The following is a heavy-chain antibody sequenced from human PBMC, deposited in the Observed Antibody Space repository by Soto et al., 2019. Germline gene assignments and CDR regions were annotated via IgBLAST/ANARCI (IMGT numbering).Heavy chain of an antibody. D-gene: IGHD4-17*01. V-gene: IGHV4-59*08. Sequence: SETLSLTCTVSGDSISNYYWAWIRQPPGKGLEWIGYIYYNGSTNYNPSLKSRVTISVDTSKNQFSLKLSSVTAADTAVYYCARRYGPGFDYWGQGTLVTVLL. J-gene: IGHJ4*02. CDR2: IYYNGST. CDR1: GDSISNYY. CDR3: ARRYGPGFDY.